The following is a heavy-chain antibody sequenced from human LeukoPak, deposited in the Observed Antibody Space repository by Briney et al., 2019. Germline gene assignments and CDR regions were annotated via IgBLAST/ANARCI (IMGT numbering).Heavy chain of an antibody. D-gene: IGHD3-10*01. CDR1: GGSFSGYY. CDR2: INHSGST. J-gene: IGHJ4*02. Sequence: SETLSLTCAVYGGSFSGYYWSWIRQPPGKVLEWIGEINHSGSTNYNPSLKSRVTISVDTSKNQFSLKLSSVTAADTAVYYCARGRGVALGRDFDYWGQGTLVTVSS. CDR3: ARGRGVALGRDFDY. V-gene: IGHV4-34*01.